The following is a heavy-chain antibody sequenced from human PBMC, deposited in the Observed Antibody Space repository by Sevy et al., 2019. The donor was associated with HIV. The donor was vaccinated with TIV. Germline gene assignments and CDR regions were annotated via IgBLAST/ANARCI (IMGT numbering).Heavy chain of an antibody. CDR2: ISYDGSNK. J-gene: IGHJ4*02. D-gene: IGHD1-1*01. CDR1: GFTFSSYA. V-gene: IGHV3-30-3*01. Sequence: GGSLRLSCAASGFTFSSYAMHWVRQAPGKGLEWVAVISYDGSNKYYADSVKGRFTISRATSKNTLYLQMNSLTAEDTAVYYCARKKTGTATFDYWVQGTLVTVSS. CDR3: ARKKTGTATFDY.